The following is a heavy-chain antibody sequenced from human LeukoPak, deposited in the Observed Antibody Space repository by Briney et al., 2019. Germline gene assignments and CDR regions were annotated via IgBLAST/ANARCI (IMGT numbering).Heavy chain of an antibody. J-gene: IGHJ4*02. Sequence: GESLKISCKASGYTFSDYWIGWVRQMPGQGLEWMGIVYPGDSDTRYSPSFQGHVTISADKSITTAYLQWSSLKSSDTAMYYCARRDDYGRDYWGQGTLVTVSS. D-gene: IGHD4-17*01. CDR1: GYTFSDYW. CDR3: ARRDDYGRDY. V-gene: IGHV5-51*01. CDR2: VYPGDSDT.